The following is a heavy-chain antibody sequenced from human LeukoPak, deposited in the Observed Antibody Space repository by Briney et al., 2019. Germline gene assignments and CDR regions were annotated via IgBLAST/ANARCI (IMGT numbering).Heavy chain of an antibody. CDR1: GYTFTSYG. V-gene: IGHV1-18*01. D-gene: IGHD3-22*01. J-gene: IGHJ4*02. CDR3: ARVRPTTYSSGYYYVDY. Sequence: ASVKVSCKASGYTFTSYGISWVRQASGQGLEWMGWISAYNGNTNYAQKLQGRVTMTTDTSTSTAYMELRSLRSDDTAVYYCARVRPTTYSSGYYYVDYWGQGTLVTVSS. CDR2: ISAYNGNT.